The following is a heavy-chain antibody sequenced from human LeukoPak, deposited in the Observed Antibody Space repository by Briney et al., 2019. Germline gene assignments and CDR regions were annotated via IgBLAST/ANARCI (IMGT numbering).Heavy chain of an antibody. CDR1: GYTFTSYG. D-gene: IGHD2-2*01. V-gene: IGHV1-18*01. CDR3: ARGESVVVPAAISADY. Sequence: ASVKVSCKASGYTFTSYGISWVRQAPGQGLEWMGWISAYNGNTNYAQKLQGRVTMTTDTSTSTAYMELRSLRSDDTAVYHCARGESVVVPAAISADYWGQGALVTVSS. CDR2: ISAYNGNT. J-gene: IGHJ4*02.